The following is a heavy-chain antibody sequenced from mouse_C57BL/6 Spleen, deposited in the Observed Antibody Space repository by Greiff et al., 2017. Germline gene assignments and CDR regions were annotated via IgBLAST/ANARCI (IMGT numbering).Heavy chain of an antibody. CDR2: INPSSGYT. CDR1: GYTFTCYT. J-gene: IGHJ2*01. Sequence: VMLVESGAELARPGASVKMSCKASGYTFTCYTMHWVKQRPGQGLEWIGYINPSSGYTKYNQKFKDKATLTADKSSSTAYMQLSSLTSEDSAVYYCASGVTALDYWGQGTTLTVSS. V-gene: IGHV1-4*01. D-gene: IGHD2-2*01. CDR3: ASGVTALDY.